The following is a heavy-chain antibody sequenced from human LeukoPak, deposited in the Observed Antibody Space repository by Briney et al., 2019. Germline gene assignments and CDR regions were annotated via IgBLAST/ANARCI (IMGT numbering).Heavy chain of an antibody. V-gene: IGHV4-61*01. J-gene: IGHJ4*02. Sequence: PSETLSLTCTVSGYSISSSYYWSWIRQPPGKGLEWIGYIYYSGSTNYNPSLKSRVTISVDTSKNQFSLKLSSVTAADTAVYYCARITMVRGVIITSSYYFDYWGQGTLVTVSS. CDR1: GYSISSSYY. CDR2: IYYSGST. CDR3: ARITMVRGVIITSSYYFDY. D-gene: IGHD3-10*01.